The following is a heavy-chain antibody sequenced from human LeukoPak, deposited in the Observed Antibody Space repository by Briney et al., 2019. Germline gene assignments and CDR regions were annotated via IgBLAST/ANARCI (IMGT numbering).Heavy chain of an antibody. CDR1: GFTFSSYG. J-gene: IGHJ4*02. CDR2: ISYDGSNK. CDR3: AKSARRVFIVVVVAAPDY. Sequence: PGRSLRLSCAASGFTFSSYGMHWVRQAPGKGLEWVAVISYDGSNKYYADSVKGRFTISRDNSKNTLYLQMNSLRAEDTAVYYCAKSARRVFIVVVVAAPDYWGQGTLVTVFS. V-gene: IGHV3-30*18. D-gene: IGHD2-15*01.